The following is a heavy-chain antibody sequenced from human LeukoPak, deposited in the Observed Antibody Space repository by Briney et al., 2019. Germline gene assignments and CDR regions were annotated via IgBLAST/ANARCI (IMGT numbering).Heavy chain of an antibody. CDR1: GYTFTSYD. CDR3: ARGRGYSHNWFDP. V-gene: IGHV1-69*13. CDR2: IIPIFGTA. Sequence: SVKVSCKASGYTFTSYDINWVRQAPGQGLEWMGGIIPIFGTANYAQKFQGRVTITADESTSTAYMELSSLRSEDTAVYYCARGRGYSHNWFDPWGQGTLVTVSS. D-gene: IGHD5-18*01. J-gene: IGHJ5*02.